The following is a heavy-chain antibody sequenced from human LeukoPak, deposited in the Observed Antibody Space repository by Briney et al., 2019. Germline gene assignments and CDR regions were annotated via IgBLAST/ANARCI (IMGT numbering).Heavy chain of an antibody. CDR3: ARDRYGYFDDP. CDR2: ISSSGSTI. J-gene: IGHJ5*02. V-gene: IGHV3-11*01. CDR1: GFTFSDYY. D-gene: IGHD3-9*01. Sequence: GGSLRLSCAASGFTFSDYYMSWVRQAPGKGLEWVSYISSSGSTIYYADSVKGRFTISGDNAKNSLYLQMNSLRAEDTAVYYCARDRYGYFDDPWGQGTLVTVSS.